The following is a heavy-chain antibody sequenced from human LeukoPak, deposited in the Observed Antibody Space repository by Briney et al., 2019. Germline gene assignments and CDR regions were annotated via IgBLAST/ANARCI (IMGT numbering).Heavy chain of an antibody. CDR3: ARDRVLLWFGESYYFDY. J-gene: IGHJ4*02. CDR1: GYTFTSYA. Sequence: ASVKVSCKASGYTFTSYAMNWVRQAPGQGLEWMGWINTNTGNPTYAQGFTGRFVFSLYTSVSTAYLQISSLKAEDTAVYYCARDRVLLWFGESYYFDYWGQGTLVTVSS. CDR2: INTNTGNP. D-gene: IGHD3-10*01. V-gene: IGHV7-4-1*02.